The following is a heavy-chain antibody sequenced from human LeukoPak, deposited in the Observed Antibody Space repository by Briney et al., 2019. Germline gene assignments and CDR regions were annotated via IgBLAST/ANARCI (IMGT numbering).Heavy chain of an antibody. CDR1: GVNLSRYA. Sequence: GGSLRLSCAASGVNLSRYAVNWVRQAPGRGLEWVSYISPSGDSTVYAESVKGQFTISRDNSKNMLYLQMDSLRAEDTAIYYCVRKVYYYMDVWGKGTTVTVSS. V-gene: IGHV3-23*01. CDR2: ISPSGDST. J-gene: IGHJ6*03. CDR3: VRKVYYYMDV.